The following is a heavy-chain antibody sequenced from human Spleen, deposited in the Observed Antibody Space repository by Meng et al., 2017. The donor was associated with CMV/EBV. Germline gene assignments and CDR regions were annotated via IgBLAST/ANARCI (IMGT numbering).Heavy chain of an antibody. CDR3: ARDFRRSSSARGTYYGMDV. Sequence: SETLSLTCTVSGDSINSGDYYWSWIRQSPGKGLEWIGYIYHNGNAYYNSSLKSRVVISIDVSKNQFSLRLSSVTAADTAVYYCARDFRRSSSARGTYYGMDVWGQGTTVTVSS. J-gene: IGHJ6*02. CDR2: IYHNGNA. D-gene: IGHD6-6*01. CDR1: GDSINSGDYY. V-gene: IGHV4-30-4*02.